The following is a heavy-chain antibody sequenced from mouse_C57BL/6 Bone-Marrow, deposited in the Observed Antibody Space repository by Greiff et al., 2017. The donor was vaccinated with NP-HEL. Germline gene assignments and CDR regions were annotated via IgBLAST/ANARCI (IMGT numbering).Heavy chain of an antibody. CDR3: TTLVARDY. CDR1: GFNIKDDY. Sequence: EVKVVESGAELVRPGASVKLSCTASGFNIKDDYMHWVKQRPEQGLEWIGWIDPENGDTEYASKFQGKATITADTSSNTAYLQLSSLTSEDTAVYYCTTLVARDYWGQGTTLTVSS. J-gene: IGHJ2*01. V-gene: IGHV14-4*01. D-gene: IGHD1-1*01. CDR2: IDPENGDT.